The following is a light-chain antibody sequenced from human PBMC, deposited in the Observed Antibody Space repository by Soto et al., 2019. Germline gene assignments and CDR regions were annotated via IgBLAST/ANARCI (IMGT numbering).Light chain of an antibody. CDR3: GTWDTSLSAVV. J-gene: IGLJ2*01. Sequence: QSVLTQPPSVSAAPGQKVTISCSGSSSNIGKNYVSWYQRLPGTAHKLLIYDNNERSSGIPDRFSGSKSGTSATLGIAGLQTGDEADYYCGTWDTSLSAVVFGGGTKLTVL. CDR2: DNN. CDR1: SSNIGKNY. V-gene: IGLV1-51*01.